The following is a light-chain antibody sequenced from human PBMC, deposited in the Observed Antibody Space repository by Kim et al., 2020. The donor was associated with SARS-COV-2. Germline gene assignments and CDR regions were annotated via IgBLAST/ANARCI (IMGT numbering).Light chain of an antibody. CDR3: QQYNTWPFT. Sequence: EIVMTQSPATLSVSPGERASLSCRASQGVSSDLAWYQQKPGQAPRLLMYGASTRATGIPARFSGSGSGTEFTLTVTSLQSEDFGVYYCQQYNTWPFTFGPGTKVDIK. V-gene: IGKV3-15*01. CDR2: GAS. J-gene: IGKJ3*01. CDR1: QGVSSD.